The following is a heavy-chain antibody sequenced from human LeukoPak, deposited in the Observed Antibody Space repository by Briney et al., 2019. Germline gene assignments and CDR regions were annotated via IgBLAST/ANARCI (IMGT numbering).Heavy chain of an antibody. CDR1: GFTFSSYA. D-gene: IGHD3-16*01. CDR2: ISSNGATT. J-gene: IGHJ4*02. Sequence: GGSLRLSCSASGFTFSSYAMHWVRQGPGKGLEYVSAISSNGATTYYADSVKGRFTISRDNSKNTLYFQMSSLRPEDTAVYYCVKIVMAGGYFDYWGQGTLVTVSS. CDR3: VKIVMAGGYFDY. V-gene: IGHV3-64*05.